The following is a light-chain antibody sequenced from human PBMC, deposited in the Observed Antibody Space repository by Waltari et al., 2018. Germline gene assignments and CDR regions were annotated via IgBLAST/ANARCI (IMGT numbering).Light chain of an antibody. V-gene: IGLV1-44*01. CDR2: SNS. J-gene: IGLJ2*01. CDR1: SSNIGTNA. CDR3: SSWDNNRDGAVI. Sequence: QSVLTQPPSTSGTPGQRVTISCSGSSSNIGTNAVSWYQHLPGTAPRLLIYSNSQRPSGVPDRFSGSESGTSASLAISGLQSEDEADYYCSSWDNNRDGAVIFGGGTKVTVL.